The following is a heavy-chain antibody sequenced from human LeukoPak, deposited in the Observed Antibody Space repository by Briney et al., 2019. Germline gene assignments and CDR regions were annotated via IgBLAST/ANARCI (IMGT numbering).Heavy chain of an antibody. D-gene: IGHD2-15*01. CDR1: GYSFTSYW. V-gene: IGHV5-51*01. Sequence: GESLQISCQGSGYSFTSYWIGWVRQMPGKGLAWMGIIYPGDSGTRYSPSFQGQVTISADKSISTAYLQWSSLKASDTAMYYCATGSPYCSGGSCYFGYWGQGTLVTVSS. J-gene: IGHJ4*02. CDR3: ATGSPYCSGGSCYFGY. CDR2: IYPGDSGT.